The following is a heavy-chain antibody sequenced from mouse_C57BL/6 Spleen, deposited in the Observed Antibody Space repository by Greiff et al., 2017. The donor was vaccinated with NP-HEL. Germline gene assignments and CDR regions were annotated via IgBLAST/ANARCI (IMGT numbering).Heavy chain of an antibody. Sequence: DVKLVESEGGLVQPGSSMKLSCTASGFTFSDYYMAWVRQVPEKGLEWVANINYDGSSTYYLDSLKSRFIISRDNAKNILYLQMSSLKSEDTATYYCARGGSNYGEWYYFDYWGQGTTLTVSS. D-gene: IGHD2-5*01. CDR1: GFTFSDYY. J-gene: IGHJ2*01. CDR3: ARGGSNYGEWYYFDY. CDR2: INYDGSST. V-gene: IGHV5-16*01.